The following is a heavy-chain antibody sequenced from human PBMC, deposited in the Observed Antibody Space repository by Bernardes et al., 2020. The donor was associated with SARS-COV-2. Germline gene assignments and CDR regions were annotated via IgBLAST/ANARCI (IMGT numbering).Heavy chain of an antibody. D-gene: IGHD3-10*01. CDR1: DDSISSYT. CDR2: IFNTGRA. J-gene: IGHJ4*02. CDR3: ARRSRSGTHFDY. Sequence: SENLFLTCTVSDDSISSYTWSWIRQPPGKRLEWIGSIFNTGRAKYNPSLESRATTSVETSKSQFFLKVTSVTAADTAVYYCARRSRSGTHFDYWGQGTLVTVSS. V-gene: IGHV4-59*01.